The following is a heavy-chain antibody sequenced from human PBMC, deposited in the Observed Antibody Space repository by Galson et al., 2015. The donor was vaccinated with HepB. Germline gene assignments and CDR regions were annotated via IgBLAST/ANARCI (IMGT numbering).Heavy chain of an antibody. Sequence: SLRLSCAASGFTFSSYGMHWVRQAPGKGLEWVAVISYDGSNKYYADSVRGRFTISRDNSKNTLYLQMNSLRAEDTAVYYCAKDQYDSSGGGFDYWGQGTLVTVSS. CDR3: AKDQYDSSGGGFDY. CDR1: GFTFSSYG. D-gene: IGHD3-22*01. V-gene: IGHV3-30*18. J-gene: IGHJ4*02. CDR2: ISYDGSNK.